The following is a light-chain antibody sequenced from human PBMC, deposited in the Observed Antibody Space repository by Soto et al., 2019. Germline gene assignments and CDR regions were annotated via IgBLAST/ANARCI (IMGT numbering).Light chain of an antibody. CDR1: SSDVGGYNY. J-gene: IGLJ1*01. CDR2: DVR. CDR3: SSYTSSSTYV. V-gene: IGLV2-14*03. Sequence: QSALTQPASVSGSPGQSITISCTGTSSDVGGYNYVSWHQQHPGKAPKLMIYDVRNRPSGVSNRFSGSKSGNTASLTISGPQAEDEADYYCSSYTSSSTYVFGTGTKVTVL.